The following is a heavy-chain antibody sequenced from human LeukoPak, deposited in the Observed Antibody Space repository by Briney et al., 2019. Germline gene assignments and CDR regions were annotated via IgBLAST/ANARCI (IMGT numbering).Heavy chain of an antibody. Sequence: SETLSLTCTLSGVSITNSRYYWGWVRQPPGKELEWIGTIHYGGNTYYNPSLRSRVTISVDSSSNQFSLRLSSMTAADTAVYYCAGYSSFDWRNYFDYWSQGFLVTVSS. CDR1: GVSITNSRYY. V-gene: IGHV4-39*01. CDR3: AGYSSFDWRNYFDY. D-gene: IGHD5-12*01. J-gene: IGHJ4*02. CDR2: IHYGGNT.